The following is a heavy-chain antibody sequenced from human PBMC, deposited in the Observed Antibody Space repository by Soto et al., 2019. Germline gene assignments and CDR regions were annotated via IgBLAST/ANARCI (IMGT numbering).Heavy chain of an antibody. CDR1: GDTFSFYT. CDR3: AASYGSGYRAFDY. J-gene: IGHJ4*02. D-gene: IGHD3-10*01. V-gene: IGHV1-69*02. Sequence: QVQLVQSGTEVKKPGSSVKVSCKASGDTFSFYTINWVRQAPGLGLEWVGRINPIVSMSNYSQKFQGRVSMTADKSTGTAYMELRSLRSDDTAMYFCAASYGSGYRAFDYWGQGALVIGSS. CDR2: INPIVSMS.